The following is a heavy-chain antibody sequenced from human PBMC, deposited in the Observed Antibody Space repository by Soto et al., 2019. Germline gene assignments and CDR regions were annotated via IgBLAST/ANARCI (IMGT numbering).Heavy chain of an antibody. J-gene: IGHJ5*02. D-gene: IGHD1-7*01. CDR3: ARSAVSLSTTNYNWNYIGNWFDP. CDR1: GGSISSGGYS. CDR2: IYHSGST. Sequence: NPSETLSLTCAVSGGSISSGGYSWSWIRQPPGKGLEWIGYIYHSGSTYYNPSLKSRVTISVDRSKNQFSLKLSSVTAADTAVYYCARSAVSLSTTNYNWNYIGNWFDPWGQGTLVTVSS. V-gene: IGHV4-30-2*01.